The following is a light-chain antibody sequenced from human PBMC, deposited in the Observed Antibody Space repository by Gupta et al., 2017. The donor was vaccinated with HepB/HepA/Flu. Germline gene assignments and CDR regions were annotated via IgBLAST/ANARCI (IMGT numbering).Light chain of an antibody. CDR2: DAS. CDR3: QQRSNAPPGPT. J-gene: IGKJ5*01. CDR1: QSVSSY. V-gene: IGKV3-11*01. Sequence: EIVLTQSPATLSLSPGERATLSCRASQSVSSYLAWYKQKPGQAPRLLIYDASNRATGIPAMFSGSGGGTDFTLTIRSLEPEDFAVYYCQQRSNAPPGPTFGKGTRLEIK.